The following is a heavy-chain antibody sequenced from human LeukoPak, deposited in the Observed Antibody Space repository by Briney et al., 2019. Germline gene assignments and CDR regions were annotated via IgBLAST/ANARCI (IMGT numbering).Heavy chain of an antibody. V-gene: IGHV4-39*01. CDR1: GGSISSSSYY. CDR2: IYYSGST. Sequence: SETLSLTCTVSGGSISSSSYYWGWIRQPPGKGLEWIGSIYYSGSTYYNPSLKSRVTISVDTSKNQFSLKLSSVTAADTAVYYCARMRSPVIGTWGQGTTVTVSS. J-gene: IGHJ6*02. D-gene: IGHD2-21*01. CDR3: ARMRSPVIGT.